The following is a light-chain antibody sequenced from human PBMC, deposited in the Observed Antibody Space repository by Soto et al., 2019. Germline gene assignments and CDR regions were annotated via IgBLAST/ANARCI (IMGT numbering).Light chain of an antibody. J-gene: IGKJ5*01. V-gene: IGKV1-6*01. Sequence: AIPMTQSPSSLSASVGDRVTITCRASQGIRDDLGWYQQKPGKAPKLLIYAAYSSQSGVPSRFSGSGSGTDFTLTISSLQPEDFATYYCLQDYSYPFTFGQGTRLEIK. CDR2: AAY. CDR3: LQDYSYPFT. CDR1: QGIRDD.